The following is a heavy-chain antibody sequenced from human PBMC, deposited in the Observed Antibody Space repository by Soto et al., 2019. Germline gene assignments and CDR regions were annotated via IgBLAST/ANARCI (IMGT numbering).Heavy chain of an antibody. V-gene: IGHV3-48*02. Sequence: PGGSLRLSCAASGFTFSSYSMNWVRQAPGKGLEWVSYISSSSSTIYYADSVEGRFTISRDNAKNSLYLQMNSLRDEDTAVYYCARSDDYGDNYWYFDLWGRGTLVTVSS. CDR3: ARSDDYGDNYWYFDL. D-gene: IGHD4-17*01. CDR1: GFTFSSYS. J-gene: IGHJ2*01. CDR2: ISSSSSTI.